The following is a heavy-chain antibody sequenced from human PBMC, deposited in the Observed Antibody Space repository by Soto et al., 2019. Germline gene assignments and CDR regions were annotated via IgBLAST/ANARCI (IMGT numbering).Heavy chain of an antibody. CDR3: ARDRQQLYDMDV. Sequence: EVELVESGGGLVNPGGSLRLSCAASGFTFSSYTMIWVRQAPGKGLEWVSSISSSSSYIYYADSMKGRFTISRDNAKNSLYLQMDSLRVEDTAVYYCARDRQQLYDMDVWGKGTTVTVSS. CDR1: GFTFSSYT. CDR2: ISSSSSYI. J-gene: IGHJ6*03. D-gene: IGHD1-1*01. V-gene: IGHV3-21*01.